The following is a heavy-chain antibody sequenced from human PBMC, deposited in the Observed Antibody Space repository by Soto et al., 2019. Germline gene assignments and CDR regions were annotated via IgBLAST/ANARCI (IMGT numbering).Heavy chain of an antibody. D-gene: IGHD2-15*01. V-gene: IGHV4-30-2*01. Sequence: PSETLSLPCTVSVGSVGSGSYHWSWIRKPTVKGLEWIGYIYHSGSTYYNPSLKSRVTISVDRSKNQFSLKLSSVTAADTAVYYCARGPYSLGYCSGGSCRAFDPWGQGTLVTVSS. CDR3: ARGPYSLGYCSGGSCRAFDP. J-gene: IGHJ5*02. CDR2: IYHSGST. CDR1: VGSVGSGSYH.